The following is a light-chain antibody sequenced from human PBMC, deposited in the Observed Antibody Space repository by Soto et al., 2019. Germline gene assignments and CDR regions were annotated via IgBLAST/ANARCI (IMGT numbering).Light chain of an antibody. CDR1: ESIGNY. CDR3: QWRSDWPPRLT. V-gene: IGKV3-11*01. Sequence: EVVLTQSPATLSLSPGERAPLSSRASESIGNYLPWYQQKLGQAPKLLIYDASHRAIGIPGRFSGDGSGTDFTLTISSLEPEDFAVYYCQWRSDWPPRLTFGGGTKVEIK. CDR2: DAS. J-gene: IGKJ4*01.